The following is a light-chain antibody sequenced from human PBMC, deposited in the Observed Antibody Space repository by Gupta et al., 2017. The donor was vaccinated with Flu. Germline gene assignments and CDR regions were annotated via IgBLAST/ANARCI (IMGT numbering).Light chain of an antibody. CDR1: NSNIGNNF. J-gene: IGLJ3*02. CDR2: DNN. Sequence: GSNSNIGNNFVSWYQQLPGTAPKLLIYDNNKRPSGIPDRFSGSKSGTSATLGITGLQTGDEADYFCATWDNNLQGVFGGGTKLTVL. CDR3: ATWDNNLQGV. V-gene: IGLV1-51*01.